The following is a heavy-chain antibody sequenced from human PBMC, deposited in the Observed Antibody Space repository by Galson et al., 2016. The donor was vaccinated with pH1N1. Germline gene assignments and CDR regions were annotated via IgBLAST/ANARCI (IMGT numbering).Heavy chain of an antibody. Sequence: SLRLSCAASGFTFHDYTMHWVRQTPGKGLEWVSLIRWAGGRTYYADYVKGRFTVSRDKSKNSLYLQMNRLRSEDTALYYCAKEIQRGSYGMDVWGRGTTVTVSS. CDR2: IRWAGGRT. CDR3: AKEIQRGSYGMDV. CDR1: GFTFHDYT. V-gene: IGHV3-43*01. J-gene: IGHJ6*02. D-gene: IGHD3-16*01.